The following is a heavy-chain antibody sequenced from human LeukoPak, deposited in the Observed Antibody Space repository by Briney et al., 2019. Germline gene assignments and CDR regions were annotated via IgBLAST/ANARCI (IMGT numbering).Heavy chain of an antibody. V-gene: IGHV4-39*07. Sequence: SETLSLTCTVSGGSIASSSYYWVWIRQPPGKGLEWIESIYYTGSTYYNPSLESRVTISVDTSKNQFSLKLSSVTAADTAVYYCARDLGSIAGWGQGTLVTVSS. CDR1: GGSIASSSYY. CDR3: ARDLGSIAG. CDR2: IYYTGST. D-gene: IGHD1-14*01. J-gene: IGHJ4*02.